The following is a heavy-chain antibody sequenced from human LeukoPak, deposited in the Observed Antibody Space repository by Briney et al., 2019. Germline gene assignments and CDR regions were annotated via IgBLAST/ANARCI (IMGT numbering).Heavy chain of an antibody. V-gene: IGHV4-39*02. D-gene: IGHD5-18*01. CDR2: IYYSGST. Sequence: SETLSLTCTVSGGSISSSSFYWGWIRQPPGKGLEWIGSIYYSGSTYYSPSLKSRLTISVDTSKSHFSLRLSSVTAADTALYYCARLVGGFSYGYVDFWGQGTLVTVSS. J-gene: IGHJ4*02. CDR1: GGSISSSSFY. CDR3: ARLVGGFSYGYVDF.